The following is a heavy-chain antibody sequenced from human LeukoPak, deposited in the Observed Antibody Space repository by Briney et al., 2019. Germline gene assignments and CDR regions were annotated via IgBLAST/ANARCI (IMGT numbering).Heavy chain of an antibody. D-gene: IGHD1-1*01. CDR3: ARHSLPGTTPFDY. V-gene: IGHV1-46*01. Sequence: VKVSCKASGYTFSSYYMHWVRQAPEQGLEWMGVINPSGGSTSYAQRFQGRVTMTRDTSTSTFYMELSSLRSEDTAVYYCARHSLPGTTPFDYWGQGTLVTVSS. CDR1: GYTFSSYY. J-gene: IGHJ4*02. CDR2: INPSGGST.